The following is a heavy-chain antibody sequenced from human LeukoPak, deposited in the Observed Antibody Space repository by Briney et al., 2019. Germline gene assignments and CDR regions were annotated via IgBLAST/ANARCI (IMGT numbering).Heavy chain of an antibody. J-gene: IGHJ4*02. CDR3: ARQDSSSNRRGYYFDY. Sequence: SETLSLTCTVSGGSVNSDNYYWGWIRQPPGKGLEWIGTIYYSGFTYYNPSLNSRVTISVDTSQNQFSLKLSSVTAADTAVYYCARQDSSSNRRGYYFDYWGQGTLVTVSS. CDR1: GGSVNSDNYY. D-gene: IGHD6-6*01. V-gene: IGHV4-39*01. CDR2: IYYSGFT.